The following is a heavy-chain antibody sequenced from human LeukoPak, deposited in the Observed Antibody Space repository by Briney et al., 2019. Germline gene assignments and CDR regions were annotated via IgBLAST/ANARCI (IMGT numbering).Heavy chain of an antibody. J-gene: IGHJ4*02. D-gene: IGHD2-21*01. CDR3: ARTSSEYCGGDCYFDY. CDR2: IYPCDSDT. Sequence: GESLKISCKGSGYSFTSYWIGWVRQMPGKGVEWMGIIYPCDSDTRYSPSFQGQVTIAADKSISTASLQWSSLKASDTAMYYCARTSSEYCGGDCYFDYWGQGTLVTVSS. CDR1: GYSFTSYW. V-gene: IGHV5-51*01.